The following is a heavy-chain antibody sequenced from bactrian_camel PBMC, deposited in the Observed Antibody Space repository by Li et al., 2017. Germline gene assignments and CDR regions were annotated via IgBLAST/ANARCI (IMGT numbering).Heavy chain of an antibody. CDR2: FDSSGSI. CDR1: DYKCRTFC. Sequence: HVQLVESGGGSVQAGGSLRLSCVVISDYKCRTFCMAWFRQAPGKEREEVASFDSSGSISYEDSVKGRFTISKDNAKNTLYLQLNSLKPEDTAMYYCAARGGGGRVGCSLGYYGAADFGRWGQGTQVTVS. V-gene: IGHV3S53*01. D-gene: IGHD5*01. J-gene: IGHJ6*01. CDR3: AARGGGGRVGCSLGYYGAADFGR.